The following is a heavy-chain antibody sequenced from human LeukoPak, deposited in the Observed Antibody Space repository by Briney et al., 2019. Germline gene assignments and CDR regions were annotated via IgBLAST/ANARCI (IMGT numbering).Heavy chain of an antibody. J-gene: IGHJ4*02. D-gene: IGHD3-3*01. CDR1: GGTFSSYA. V-gene: IGHV1-69*13. Sequence: GASVKVSCKASGGTFSSYAISWVRQAPGQGLEWMGGIIPIFGTANYAQKFQGRVTITADESTSTAYMELSSLRSEDTAVYYCGGRYFWSGYYTSGGGIDYWGQGTLVTVSS. CDR3: GGRYFWSGYYTSGGGIDY. CDR2: IIPIFGTA.